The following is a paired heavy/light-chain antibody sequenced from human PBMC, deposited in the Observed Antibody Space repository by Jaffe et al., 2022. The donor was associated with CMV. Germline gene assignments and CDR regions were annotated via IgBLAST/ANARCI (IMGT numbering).Light chain of an antibody. CDR1: QGISRW. Sequence: DIQMTQSPSSVSASVGDRVTITCRSSQGISRWLAWYQQKPGKAPKPLIYDTSTLQSGVPSRFSGSGSGTDFTLTISSLQPEDFATYYCQQANSFPLTFGGGTKVEIK. V-gene: IGKV1-12*01. CDR2: DTS. J-gene: IGKJ4*01. CDR3: QQANSFPLT.
Heavy chain of an antibody. Sequence: QVQMVESGGDLVKPGGSLRLSCAASGFSISDYYMSWIRQAPEKGLEWVSYFSSGGFTIHYADSVKGRFTISRDKANNSLYLQMNGLRVEDTAVYFCARGRAYYYGMDVWGQGTTVTVS. J-gene: IGHJ6*02. CDR3: ARGRAYYYGMDV. CDR2: FSSGGFTI. CDR1: GFSISDYY. V-gene: IGHV3-11*01.